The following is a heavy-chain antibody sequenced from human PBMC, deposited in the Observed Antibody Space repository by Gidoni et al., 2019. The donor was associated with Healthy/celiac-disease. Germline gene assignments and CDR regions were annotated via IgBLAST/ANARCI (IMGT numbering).Heavy chain of an antibody. D-gene: IGHD2-2*01. CDR2: IKSKTDGGPT. CDR1: GCTFSNAW. V-gene: IGHV3-15*01. J-gene: IGHJ4*02. CDR3: TTDKTVVVPAAISVDY. Sequence: EVQLVESGGGVVKPGGSLRLSCAASGCTFSNAWMSWVRQAPGKGLEWFGRIKSKTDGGPTDYAAPVKVRFTISRDDSKNTLYLQMNSLKTEDTAVYYCTTDKTVVVPAAISVDYWGQGTLVTVSS.